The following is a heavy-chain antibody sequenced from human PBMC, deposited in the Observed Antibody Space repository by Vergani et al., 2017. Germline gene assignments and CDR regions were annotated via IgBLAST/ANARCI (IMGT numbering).Heavy chain of an antibody. J-gene: IGHJ2*01. Sequence: QVQLQESGPGLVKPSETLSLTCTVSGGSISSYYWSWIRQPPGKGLEWIGRIYTSGSTNYNPSLKSRVTMSLDTSKNQFSLKLSSVTAADTAVYYCARDSSGYYYAYWYFDLWGRGTLVTVSS. CDR1: GGSISSYY. CDR3: ARDSSGYYYAYWYFDL. CDR2: IYTSGST. V-gene: IGHV4-4*07. D-gene: IGHD3-22*01.